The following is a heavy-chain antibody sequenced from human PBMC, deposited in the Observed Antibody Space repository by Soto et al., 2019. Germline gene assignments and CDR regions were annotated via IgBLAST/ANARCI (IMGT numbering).Heavy chain of an antibody. Sequence: GASVKVSCKASGYTFTDYHIHWVRQATGQGLEWMGWMNPNSGNTGYAQKFQGRVTMTRNTSISTAYMELSSLRSEDTAVYYCARGRGRSGSYYNDFDYWGQGTLVTVSS. V-gene: IGHV1-8*02. CDR3: ARGRGRSGSYYNDFDY. CDR1: GYTFTDYH. D-gene: IGHD3-10*01. J-gene: IGHJ4*02. CDR2: MNPNSGNT.